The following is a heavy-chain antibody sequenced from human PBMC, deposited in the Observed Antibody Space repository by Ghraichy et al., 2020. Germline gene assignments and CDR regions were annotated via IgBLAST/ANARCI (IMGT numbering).Heavy chain of an antibody. Sequence: SVKVSCKASGGTFSSYAISWVRQAPGQGLEWMGGIIPIFGTANYAQKFQGRVTITADESTSTAYMELSSLRSEDTAVYYCASPRVGSSGYYPFDYWGQGTLVTVSS. CDR1: GGTFSSYA. CDR3: ASPRVGSSGYYPFDY. J-gene: IGHJ4*02. D-gene: IGHD3-22*01. CDR2: IIPIFGTA. V-gene: IGHV1-69*13.